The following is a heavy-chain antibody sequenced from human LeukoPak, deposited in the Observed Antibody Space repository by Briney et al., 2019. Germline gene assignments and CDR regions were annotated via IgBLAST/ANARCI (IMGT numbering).Heavy chain of an antibody. J-gene: IGHJ4*02. V-gene: IGHV1-8*01. CDR1: GYTFTSYD. CDR3: ALDGCIAARGSCGY. D-gene: IGHD6-6*01. CDR2: INPNSGGT. Sequence: ASVKVSCKASGYTFTSYDINWVRQATGQGLEWMGWINPNSGGTNYAQKFQGRVTMTRDTSISTAYMELSSLRSEDTAVYYCALDGCIAARGSCGYWGQGTLVTVSS.